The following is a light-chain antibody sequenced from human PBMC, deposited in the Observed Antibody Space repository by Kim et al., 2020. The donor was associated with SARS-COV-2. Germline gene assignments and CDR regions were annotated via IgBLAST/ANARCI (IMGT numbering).Light chain of an antibody. CDR3: QQRSNWPLT. Sequence: LSPGERPTLSCGASQSVSSYLVWYQQKRGQAPRLLIYDASNRAPGIPARFSGSGSGTDFTLSLRSLEPEDFAVYYCQQRSNWPLTFGGGTKVDI. V-gene: IGKV3-11*01. CDR2: DAS. CDR1: QSVSSY. J-gene: IGKJ4*01.